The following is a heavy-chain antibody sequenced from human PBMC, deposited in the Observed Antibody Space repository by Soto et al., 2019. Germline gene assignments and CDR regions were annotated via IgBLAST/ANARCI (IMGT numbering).Heavy chain of an antibody. CDR2: ISSTTNYI. V-gene: IGHV3-21*06. Sequence: GGSLRLSCAASGFTFTRYSMNWVRRAPGKGLEWVSSISSTTNYIYYGDSMKGRFTISRDNAKNSLYLEMNSLRAEDTAVYYCARESEDLTSNFDYWGQGTLVTVSS. CDR1: GFTFTRYS. J-gene: IGHJ4*02. CDR3: ARESEDLTSNFDY.